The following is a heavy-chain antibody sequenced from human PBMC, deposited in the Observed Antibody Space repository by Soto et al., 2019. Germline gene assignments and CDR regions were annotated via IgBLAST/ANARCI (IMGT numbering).Heavy chain of an antibody. J-gene: IGHJ5*02. CDR2: IVVGSGNT. V-gene: IGHV1-58*02. CDR1: GFTFTSSA. CDR3: AAGLFGITSSSWLNWFDP. D-gene: IGHD6-13*01. Sequence: SVKVSCKASGFTFTSSAMQWVRQARGQRLEWIGWIVVGSGNTNYAQKFQERVTITRDMSTSTAYMELSSLRSEDTAVYYCAAGLFGITSSSWLNWFDPWGQGTLVTVSS.